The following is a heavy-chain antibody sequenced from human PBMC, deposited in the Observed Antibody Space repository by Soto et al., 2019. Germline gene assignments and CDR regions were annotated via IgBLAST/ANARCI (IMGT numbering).Heavy chain of an antibody. J-gene: IGHJ4*02. CDR2: ISGSGDST. CDR1: GFTFSSYA. V-gene: IGHV3-23*01. CDR3: ASRGCGGYYDY. D-gene: IGHD3-16*01. Sequence: EVQLLESGGGLVQPGGSLRLSCAASGFTFSSYAMSWVRQAPGKGLEWVSAISGSGDSTYYADSVKGRFTTSRDNSKNTLYLQMNSLRAEDTAVYYCASRGCGGYYDYWGQGTLVTVSS.